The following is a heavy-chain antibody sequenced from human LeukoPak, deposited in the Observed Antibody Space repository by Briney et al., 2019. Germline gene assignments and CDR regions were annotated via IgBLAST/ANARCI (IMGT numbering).Heavy chain of an antibody. Sequence: SGPTLVHPPPPLTLTFTFSGFSLSTSGMCVSWIRQPPGKALEWLAPIDWDDDKYYSTSLKTRLTISKDTSKNQVVLTMTNMDPVDTATYYCARIKIAGDYGRRAFDVWGQGTMVTVSS. CDR2: IDWDDDK. V-gene: IGHV2-70*01. CDR3: ARIKIAGDYGRRAFDV. CDR1: GFSLSTSGMC. J-gene: IGHJ3*01. D-gene: IGHD4-17*01.